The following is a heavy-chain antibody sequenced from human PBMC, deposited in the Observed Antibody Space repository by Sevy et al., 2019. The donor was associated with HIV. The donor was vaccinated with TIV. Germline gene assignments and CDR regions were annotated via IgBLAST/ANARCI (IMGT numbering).Heavy chain of an antibody. D-gene: IGHD1-26*01. J-gene: IGHJ4*02. Sequence: GGSLRVSCAASGFTLSSYNMNWVRQAPGKGLEWVSSISGLSNYIYYADSMKGRFTISRDNAKNSLYLQMNSLRAEDTAVYYCARGPPDGSYDYFDYWGQGTLVTVSS. CDR2: ISGLSNYI. CDR1: GFTLSSYN. CDR3: ARGPPDGSYDYFDY. V-gene: IGHV3-21*01.